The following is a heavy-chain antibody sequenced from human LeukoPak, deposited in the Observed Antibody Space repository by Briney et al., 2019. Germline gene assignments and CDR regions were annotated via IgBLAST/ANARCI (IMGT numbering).Heavy chain of an antibody. Sequence: GESLKISCKGSGYSFTSYWLGWVRQMPGKGLEGMGIIYPGDSDTRYSPSFQGQVTISADKSISTAYLQWSSLKASDTAMYYCARLGMVRGVNYYYGMDVWGQGTTVTVSS. CDR2: IYPGDSDT. J-gene: IGHJ6*02. CDR1: GYSFTSYW. V-gene: IGHV5-51*01. CDR3: ARLGMVRGVNYYYGMDV. D-gene: IGHD3-10*01.